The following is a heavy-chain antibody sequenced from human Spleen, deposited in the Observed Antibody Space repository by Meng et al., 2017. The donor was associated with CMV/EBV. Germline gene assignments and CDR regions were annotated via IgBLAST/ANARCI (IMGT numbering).Heavy chain of an antibody. J-gene: IGHJ3*02. V-gene: IGHV3-30*02. CDR1: GFAFSSYG. D-gene: IGHD5-12*01. CDR3: AKEVLAKGGCDM. Sequence: GGSLRLSCSASGFAFSSYGMHWVRQAPGKGLEWVAYIWYDGSDKDYAESVQGRFTISRDNSKNTLYLQMNSLRVVDTAIYYCAKEVLAKGGCDMWGQGTTVTVSS. CDR2: IWYDGSDK.